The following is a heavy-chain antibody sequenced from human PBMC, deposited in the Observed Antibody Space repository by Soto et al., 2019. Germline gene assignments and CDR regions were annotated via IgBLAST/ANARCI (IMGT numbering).Heavy chain of an antibody. Sequence: ASVKVSCKASGYTFTSYGISWVRQAPGQGLEWMGWISAYNGNTNYAQKLQGRVTMTTDTSTSTAYMELRSLRSDDTAVYYCARFSSGWDSWYYYYGMDVWGQGTTVTVSS. V-gene: IGHV1-18*04. CDR2: ISAYNGNT. CDR1: GYTFTSYG. J-gene: IGHJ6*02. CDR3: ARFSSGWDSWYYYYGMDV. D-gene: IGHD6-19*01.